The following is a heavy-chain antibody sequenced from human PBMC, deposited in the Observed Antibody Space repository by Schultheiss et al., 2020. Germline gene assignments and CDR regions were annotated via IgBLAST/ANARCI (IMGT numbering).Heavy chain of an antibody. CDR2: ISYDGSNK. CDR1: GFTFSSYA. J-gene: IGHJ6*02. CDR3: ARVGGQSDGWRRGYYYGMDV. D-gene: IGHD5-24*01. V-gene: IGHV3-30-3*01. Sequence: GGSLRLSCAASGFTFSSYAMHWVRQAPGKGLEWVAVISYDGSNKYYADSVKGRFTISRDNSKNTLYLQMNSLRAEDTAVYYCARVGGQSDGWRRGYYYGMDVWGQGTTVTVSS.